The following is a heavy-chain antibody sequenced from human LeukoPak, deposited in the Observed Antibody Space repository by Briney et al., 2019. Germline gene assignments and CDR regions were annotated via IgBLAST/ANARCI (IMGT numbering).Heavy chain of an antibody. D-gene: IGHD6-13*01. V-gene: IGHV4-59*01. CDR3: ARLAAFDI. CDR2: IYYSGST. Sequence: SETLSLTCTVSGGSICSYYWSWIRQPPGKGLEWIGYIYYSGSTNYNPSLKSRVTISVDTSKNQFSLKLSSVTAADTAVYYCARLAAFDIWGQGTMVTVSS. CDR1: GGSICSYY. J-gene: IGHJ3*02.